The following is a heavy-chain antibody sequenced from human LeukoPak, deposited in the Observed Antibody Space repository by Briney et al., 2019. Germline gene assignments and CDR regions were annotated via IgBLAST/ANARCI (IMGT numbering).Heavy chain of an antibody. Sequence: SETLSLTCAVSGASITSFHWTWFRQPAGRGLGWIGLIYTSGSTLYNPSLQSRAAMSVDVTKNQLSLKLSYVTAADAATYYCARKDGDYWGQGTLVTVSS. D-gene: IGHD6-6*01. J-gene: IGHJ4*02. CDR3: ARKDGDY. CDR2: IYTSGST. V-gene: IGHV4-4*07. CDR1: GASITSFH.